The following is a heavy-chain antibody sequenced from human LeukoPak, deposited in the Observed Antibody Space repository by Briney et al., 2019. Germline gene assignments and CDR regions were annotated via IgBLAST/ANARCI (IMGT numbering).Heavy chain of an antibody. CDR1: GGSISSYY. Sequence: SETLSLTCTVSGGSISSYYWSWIRQPPGKGLEWIGYIYYSGSTNYNPSLKSRVTISVDTSKNQFSLKLSSVTAADTAVYYCARENYDFWSGYYLGTWFDPWGQGTLVTVSS. CDR3: ARENYDFWSGYYLGTWFDP. CDR2: IYYSGST. J-gene: IGHJ5*02. D-gene: IGHD3-3*01. V-gene: IGHV4-59*01.